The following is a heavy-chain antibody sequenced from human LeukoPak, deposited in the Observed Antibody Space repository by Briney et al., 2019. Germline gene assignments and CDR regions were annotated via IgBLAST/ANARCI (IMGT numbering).Heavy chain of an antibody. CDR1: GYTFTSYG. D-gene: IGHD5-12*01. CDR3: ARPGYSGYPYYFDY. J-gene: IGHJ4*02. CDR2: INPSGGST. V-gene: IGHV1-46*01. Sequence: ASVKVSCKASGYTFTSYGISWVRQAPGQGLEWMGLINPSGGSTSYAQKFQGRVTMTRDTSTSTVYMELSSLRSEDTAVYYCARPGYSGYPYYFDYWGQGTLVTVSS.